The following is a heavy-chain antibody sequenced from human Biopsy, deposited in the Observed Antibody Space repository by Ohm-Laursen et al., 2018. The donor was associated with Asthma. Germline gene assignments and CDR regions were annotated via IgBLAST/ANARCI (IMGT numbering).Heavy chain of an antibody. CDR3: ARFKRGYSYGYAGVFDY. V-gene: IGHV3-33*05. CDR2: ISYDGSNK. CDR1: GFTFSSYG. Sequence: SLRLSCAASGFTFSSYGMHWVRQAPGKGLEWVAVISYDGSNKYYADSVKGRFTISRDNSKNTLYLQMNSLRDEDTAVYYCARFKRGYSYGYAGVFDYWGQGTLVTVSS. J-gene: IGHJ4*02. D-gene: IGHD5-18*01.